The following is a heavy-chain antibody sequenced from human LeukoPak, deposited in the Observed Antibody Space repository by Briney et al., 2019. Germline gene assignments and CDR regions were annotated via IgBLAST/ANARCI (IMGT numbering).Heavy chain of an antibody. CDR1: GFTLGSYW. CDR3: ARELGVGVIGDAFDT. J-gene: IGHJ3*02. V-gene: IGHV3-74*01. CDR2: VNTDGSST. Sequence: PGGSLRLSCAVSGFTLGSYWMHWVRQAPGQGLAWVSRVNTDGSSTTYAESVKGRFTISKDNAKNTLYLQMNGLRAEDTAVYYCARELGVGVIGDAFDTWGQGTVVTVSS. D-gene: IGHD3-22*01.